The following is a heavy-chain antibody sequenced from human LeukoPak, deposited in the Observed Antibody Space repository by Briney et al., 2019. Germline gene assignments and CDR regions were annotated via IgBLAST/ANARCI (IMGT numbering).Heavy chain of an antibody. Sequence: PAETLSLTCTVSGGSISSYYWSWIRQPPGKGLEWIGYIYYSGSTNYNPSLKSRVTISVDTSKNQFSLKLSSVTAADTAVYYWARVQRDGSGLGDAFDIWGQGTMVTVSS. J-gene: IGHJ3*02. CDR2: IYYSGST. CDR1: GGSISSYY. D-gene: IGHD3-10*01. V-gene: IGHV4-59*01. CDR3: ARVQRDGSGLGDAFDI.